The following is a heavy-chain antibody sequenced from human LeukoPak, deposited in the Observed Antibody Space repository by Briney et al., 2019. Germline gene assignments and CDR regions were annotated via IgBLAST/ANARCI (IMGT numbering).Heavy chain of an antibody. J-gene: IGHJ4*02. D-gene: IGHD2-15*01. CDR1: GFTFSSYS. CDR3: ARDGEHCSGGSCYLYYFDY. CDR2: ISSSSSYI. Sequence: GGSLRLSCAASGFTFSSYSMNWVRQAPGKGLEWVSSISSSSSYIYYADSVKGRFTISRDNAKNSLYLQMNSLRAEDTAVYYCARDGEHCSGGSCYLYYFDYWGQGTLVTVSS. V-gene: IGHV3-21*01.